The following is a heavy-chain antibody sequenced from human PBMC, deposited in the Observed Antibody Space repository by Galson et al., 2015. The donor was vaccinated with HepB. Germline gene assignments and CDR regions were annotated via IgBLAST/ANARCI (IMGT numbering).Heavy chain of an antibody. CDR1: GGTFSSYA. Sequence: SVKVSCKASGGTFSSYAISWVRQAPGQGLEWMGGIIPIFGTANYAQKFQGRVTITADKSTSTAYMELSSLRSEDTAVYYCARGEGPIAVADYGMDVWGQGTTVTVSS. J-gene: IGHJ6*02. CDR2: IIPIFGTA. V-gene: IGHV1-69*06. CDR3: ARGEGPIAVADYGMDV. D-gene: IGHD6-19*01.